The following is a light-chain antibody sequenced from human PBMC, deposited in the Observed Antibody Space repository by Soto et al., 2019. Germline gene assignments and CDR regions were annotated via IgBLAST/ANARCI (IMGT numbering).Light chain of an antibody. CDR3: QQHSTLPCR. J-gene: IGKJ1*01. CDR2: DAY. Sequence: EIVLTKSQATLSLSPGERATLSCRASQSVSSYLDWYQQKPGQAPRLLIYDAYNRATGLPARFSGSGSGTDYTLTLSTLEAEDLAVNYWQQHSTLPCRFGQGTKMGIK. V-gene: IGKV3-11*01. CDR1: QSVSSY.